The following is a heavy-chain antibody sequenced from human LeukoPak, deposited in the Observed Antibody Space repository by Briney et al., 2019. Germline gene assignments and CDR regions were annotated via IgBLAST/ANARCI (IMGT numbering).Heavy chain of an antibody. D-gene: IGHD6-19*01. J-gene: IGHJ4*02. V-gene: IGHV1-69*13. CDR2: IIPIFGTA. CDR1: GGTFSSYA. Sequence: RASVKVSCKASGGTFSSYAISWVRQAPGQGLEWMGGIIPIFGTANYAQKFQGRVTITADESTSTAYMELSSLRSEDTAVYYCGRDAGLSSAWGIIPGYYFDYWGQGTLVTVSS. CDR3: GRDAGLSSAWGIIPGYYFDY.